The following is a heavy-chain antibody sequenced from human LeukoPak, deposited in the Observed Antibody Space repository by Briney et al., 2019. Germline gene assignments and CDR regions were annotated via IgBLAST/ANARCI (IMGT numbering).Heavy chain of an antibody. CDR3: TRTLNSGTSDY. V-gene: IGHV4-59*01. CDR1: GGSISGSY. J-gene: IGHJ4*02. CDR2: IHSSGTT. Sequence: PSETLSLTCAVSGGSISGSYWSWISQPPGEGLEWIGYIHSSGTTNYNPSLRSRVTMSIDTSKNQFSLRLNSVTAADTAVYYCTRTLNSGTSDYWGQGTLVTVSS. D-gene: IGHD3-10*01.